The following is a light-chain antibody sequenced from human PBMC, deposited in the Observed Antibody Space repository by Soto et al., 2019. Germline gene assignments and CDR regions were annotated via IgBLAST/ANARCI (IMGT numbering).Light chain of an antibody. CDR3: NSYAGSNFLV. J-gene: IGLJ2*01. V-gene: IGLV2-8*01. CDR1: SSDVGGYNY. Sequence: QSVLTQFPSASGSPGQSVTISCTGTSSDVGGYNYVSWYQQHPGKAPKLMIYEVNKRPSGVPDRFSGSKSGNTASLTVSGLQAEDEADYYCNSYAGSNFLVFGVGTKLTVL. CDR2: EVN.